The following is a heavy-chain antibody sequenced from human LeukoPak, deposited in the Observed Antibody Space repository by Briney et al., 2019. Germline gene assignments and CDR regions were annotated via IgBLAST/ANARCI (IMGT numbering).Heavy chain of an antibody. D-gene: IGHD4-11*01. CDR3: ARRSRNYGAYYYYMDV. V-gene: IGHV4-4*09. Sequence: PSETLSLTCTVSGGSISSYYWSWTRQPPEKGLEWIGYIYTSGSTNYNPSLKSRVTISVDTSKNQFSLKLSSVTAADTAVYYCARRSRNYGAYYYYMDVWGKGTTVTVSS. CDR1: GGSISSYY. CDR2: IYTSGST. J-gene: IGHJ6*03.